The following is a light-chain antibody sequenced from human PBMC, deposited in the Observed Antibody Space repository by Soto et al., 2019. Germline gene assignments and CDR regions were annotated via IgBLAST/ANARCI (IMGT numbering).Light chain of an antibody. CDR3: SSYTSRSSHV. V-gene: IGLV2-14*01. CDR2: DVS. J-gene: IGLJ1*01. CDR1: SSDVGGYNY. Sequence: QSALTQPASVSGSPGQSITISCTGTSSDVGGYNYVSWYQQYPGKAPKLMIFDVSYRPSGVSNRFSGSKSGNTASLTISGLQAEDEADYYCSSYTSRSSHVFGTGTNVTVL.